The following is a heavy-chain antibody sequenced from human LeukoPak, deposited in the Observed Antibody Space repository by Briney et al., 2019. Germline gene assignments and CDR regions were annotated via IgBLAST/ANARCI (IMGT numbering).Heavy chain of an antibody. CDR1: GYTFTGYY. J-gene: IGHJ4*02. Sequence: ASVTVSCKASGYTFTGYYMHWVRQAPGQGLEWMGWINPNSGGTNYAQKFQGRVTMTRDTSISTAYMELSRLRSDDTAVYYCARAHYSSGLVPFDYWGQGTLVTVSS. CDR2: INPNSGGT. V-gene: IGHV1-2*02. D-gene: IGHD6-19*01. CDR3: ARAHYSSGLVPFDY.